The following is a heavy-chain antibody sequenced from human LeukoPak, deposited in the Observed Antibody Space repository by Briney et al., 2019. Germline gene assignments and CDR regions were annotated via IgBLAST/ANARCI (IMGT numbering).Heavy chain of an antibody. J-gene: IGHJ4*02. CDR2: ISYDGSNK. CDR3: ARHSGKEQQLYYFDY. D-gene: IGHD6-13*01. Sequence: PGRSLRLSCAASGFTFSSYAMHWVRQAPGKGLEWVAVISYDGSNKYYADSVKGRFTISRDNSKNTLYLQMNSLRAEDTAVYYCARHSGKEQQLYYFDYWGQGTLVTVSS. V-gene: IGHV3-30-3*01. CDR1: GFTFSSYA.